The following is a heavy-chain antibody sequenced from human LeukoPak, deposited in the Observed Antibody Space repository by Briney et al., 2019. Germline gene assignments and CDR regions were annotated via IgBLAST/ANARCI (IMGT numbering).Heavy chain of an antibody. J-gene: IGHJ4*02. Sequence: KPSETLSLTCTVSGGSISSYDWSWIRQPPGKGLEWIGYIYYSGSTKYNPSLKSRVTISVDTSKNQFSLKLSSVTAADTAVYYCARGRGYSYGPFDYWGQGTLVTVSS. CDR2: IYYSGST. V-gene: IGHV4-59*12. CDR3: ARGRGYSYGPFDY. D-gene: IGHD5-18*01. CDR1: GGSISSYD.